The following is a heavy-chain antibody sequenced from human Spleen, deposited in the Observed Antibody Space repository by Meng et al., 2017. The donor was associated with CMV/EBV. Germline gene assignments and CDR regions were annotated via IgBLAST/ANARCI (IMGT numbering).Heavy chain of an antibody. Sequence: GSLRLSCAVYGGSFSGYYWSWIRQPPGKGLEWIGEINHSGSTNYNPSLKSRVTISVDTSKNQFSLKLSSVTAADTAVYYCASPYYGSGSYVDFWGQGTLVTVSS. CDR2: INHSGST. CDR3: ASPYYGSGSYVDF. D-gene: IGHD3-10*01. V-gene: IGHV4-34*01. J-gene: IGHJ4*02. CDR1: GGSFSGYY.